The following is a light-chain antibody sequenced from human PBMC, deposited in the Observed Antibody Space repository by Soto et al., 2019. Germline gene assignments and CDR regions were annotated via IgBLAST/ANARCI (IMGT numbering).Light chain of an antibody. V-gene: IGLV2-14*01. CDR1: SSDVGGYNY. J-gene: IGLJ1*01. Sequence: QSALAQPASVYGAPGQSITISCTGTSSDVGGYNYVSWYQQHPGKAPKLMIYDVSNRPSGVSNHFSGSKSGNTASLTISGLQAEDEADYYCSSYTSSSSYVFGTGTKVTVL. CDR2: DVS. CDR3: SSYTSSSSYV.